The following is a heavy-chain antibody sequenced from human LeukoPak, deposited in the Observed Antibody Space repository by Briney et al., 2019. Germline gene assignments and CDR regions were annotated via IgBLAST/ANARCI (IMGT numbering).Heavy chain of an antibody. D-gene: IGHD3-22*01. CDR1: GFTFSSYG. Sequence: GGSLRLSCAASGFTFSSYGMHWVRQAPGKGLEWVAFIRYDGSNKYYADSVKGRFTISRDNSKNTLYLQMNSLRAEDTAVYYCAKIVHYYDSSGYYSWGQGTLVTVSP. J-gene: IGHJ4*02. V-gene: IGHV3-30*02. CDR2: IRYDGSNK. CDR3: AKIVHYYDSSGYYS.